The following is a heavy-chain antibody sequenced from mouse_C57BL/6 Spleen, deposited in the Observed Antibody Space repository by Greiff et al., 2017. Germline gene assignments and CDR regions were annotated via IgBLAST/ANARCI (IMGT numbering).Heavy chain of an antibody. D-gene: IGHD1-3*01. CDR1: GFTFTDYY. Sequence: EVKLVESGGGLVQPGGSLSLSCAASGFTFTDYYMSWVRQPPGKALEWLGFIRNKANGYTTEYSASVKGRFTISRDNSQSILYLQMNALRAEDSATYYCARYIHHYNVFDYWGQGTTLTVSS. CDR3: ARYIHHYNVFDY. J-gene: IGHJ2*01. CDR2: IRNKANGYTT. V-gene: IGHV7-3*01.